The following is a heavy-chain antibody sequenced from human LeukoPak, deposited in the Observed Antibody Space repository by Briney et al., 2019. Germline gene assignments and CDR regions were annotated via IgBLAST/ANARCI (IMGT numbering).Heavy chain of an antibody. CDR3: ARDRDVVVPAAMGYNWFDP. J-gene: IGHJ5*02. Sequence: PSETLSLTCAVYGGSSSGYYWSWIRQPPGKGLEWIGYIYYSGSTNYNPSLKSRVTISVDTSKNQFSLKLSSVTAADTAVYYCARDRDVVVPAAMGYNWFDPWGQGTLVTVSS. V-gene: IGHV4-59*12. D-gene: IGHD2-2*01. CDR2: IYYSGST. CDR1: GGSSSGYY.